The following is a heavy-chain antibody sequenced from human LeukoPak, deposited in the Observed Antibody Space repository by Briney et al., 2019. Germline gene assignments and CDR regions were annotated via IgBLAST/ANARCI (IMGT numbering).Heavy chain of an antibody. D-gene: IGHD1-26*01. Sequence: PGGSLRLSCAASGFTFSKYAMSWVRQAPGKRLEWVSAISGGGNTYYADSVKGRFTISRDNSKNTLYLQMNSLRAEDTAVYYCAKRELLGMYYFDYWGQGTLVTVSS. CDR2: ISGGGNT. CDR3: AKRELLGMYYFDY. J-gene: IGHJ4*02. CDR1: GFTFSKYA. V-gene: IGHV3-23*01.